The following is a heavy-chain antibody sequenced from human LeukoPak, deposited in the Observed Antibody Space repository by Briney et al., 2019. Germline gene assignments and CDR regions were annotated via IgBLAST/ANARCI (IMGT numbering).Heavy chain of an antibody. CDR2: INSDGGST. V-gene: IGHV3-74*01. Sequence: GSLKLLCGGSGFPLQSLLVDLVRQSSGEGLVWVLRINSDGGSTSYADSVKGRFTISRDNAKNTLYLQMNSLRAEDTAVYYCARDLRLGMPFDYWGQGTLVTVSS. D-gene: IGHD2-2*01. CDR1: GFPLQSLL. CDR3: ARDLRLGMPFDY. J-gene: IGHJ4*02.